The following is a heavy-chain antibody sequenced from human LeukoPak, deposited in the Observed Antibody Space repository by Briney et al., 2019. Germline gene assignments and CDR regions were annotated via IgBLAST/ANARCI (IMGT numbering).Heavy chain of an antibody. CDR3: ARGPYSSSCFDY. CDR2: IFHDGST. J-gene: IGHJ4*02. D-gene: IGHD6-13*01. V-gene: IGHV4-4*02. Sequence: SETLSLTCVVSGNSISSNYWWSWVRQPPGKGLEWIGEIFHDGSTNYNPSLESRLTMSVDKSKNQFSLELSSVTAADTAVYYCARGPYSSSCFDYWGQGTLVTVSS. CDR1: GNSISSNYW.